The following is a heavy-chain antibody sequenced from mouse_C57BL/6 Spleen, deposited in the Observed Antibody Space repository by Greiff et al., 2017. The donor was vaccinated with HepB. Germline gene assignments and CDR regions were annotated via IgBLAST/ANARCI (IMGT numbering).Heavy chain of an antibody. D-gene: IGHD2-1*01. Sequence: EVKLMESGGGLVKPGGSLKLSCAASGFTFSSYAMSWVRQTPEKRLEWVATISDGGSYTYYPDNVKGRFTISRDNAKNNLYLQMSHLKSEDTAMYYGARDRDYGNSSMDYWGQGTSVTVSS. J-gene: IGHJ4*01. V-gene: IGHV5-4*01. CDR3: ARDRDYGNSSMDY. CDR1: GFTFSSYA. CDR2: ISDGGSYT.